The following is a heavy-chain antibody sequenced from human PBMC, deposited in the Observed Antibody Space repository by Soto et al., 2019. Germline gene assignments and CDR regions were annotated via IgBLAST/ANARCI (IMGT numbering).Heavy chain of an antibody. CDR3: ARGRRRCSGSSCYPSNWFDP. V-gene: IGHV4-34*01. CDR2: INHSGST. Sequence: NPSETLSLTCAIYGESFSGYYWSWIRQPPGKGLEWIGEINHSGSTDYDPSLKSRVTISVDTSKNQFSLKLSSVTAADTAVYYCARGRRRCSGSSCYPSNWFDPWGQGTLVTVSS. CDR1: GESFSGYY. D-gene: IGHD2-15*01. J-gene: IGHJ5*02.